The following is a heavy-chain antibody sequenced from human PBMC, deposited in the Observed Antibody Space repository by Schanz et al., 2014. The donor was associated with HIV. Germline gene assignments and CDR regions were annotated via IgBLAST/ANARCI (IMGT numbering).Heavy chain of an antibody. Sequence: EVQLLESGGGLVQPGGSLRLSCVASGFTFNNYAMTWVRQAPGKGLEWVSSISESGGRSYYADSVKGRFTISRDNSKNTLYLQMNSLGVEDTAVYFCARDGARTSHWGFWGQGTLVTVSS. CDR2: ISESGGRS. V-gene: IGHV3-23*01. D-gene: IGHD2-2*01. CDR3: ARDGARTSHWGF. J-gene: IGHJ4*02. CDR1: GFTFNNYA.